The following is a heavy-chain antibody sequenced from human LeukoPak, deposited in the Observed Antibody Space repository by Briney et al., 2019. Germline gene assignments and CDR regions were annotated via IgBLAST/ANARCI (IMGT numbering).Heavy chain of an antibody. V-gene: IGHV6-1*01. CDR3: ARAAGTGYYFDY. Sequence: SQTPSLTCAISGDSVSSNSAAWTWIRQSPSRGLEWLGRTYYRSKWYHDYAVSVKSRITFNPDTSKNQFSLQLNSVTPEDTAVYYCARAAGTGYYFDYWGQGTLVTVSS. J-gene: IGHJ4*02. CDR2: TYYRSKWYH. CDR1: GDSVSSNSAA. D-gene: IGHD1-1*01.